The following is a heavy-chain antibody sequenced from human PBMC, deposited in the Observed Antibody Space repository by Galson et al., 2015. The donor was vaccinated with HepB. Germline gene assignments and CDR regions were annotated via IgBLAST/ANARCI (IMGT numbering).Heavy chain of an antibody. J-gene: IGHJ6*02. Sequence: CAISGDSVSSNTAAWNWIRQSPSRGLEWLGGTYYRAKWYQAYAVSVKSRMTINSDTSKNQFSLHLNSVTPEDTAVYYCARVRTRRPPHYYYGLDVWGHGTTVTVSS. V-gene: IGHV6-1*01. CDR2: TYYRAKWYQ. CDR1: GDSVSSNTAA. CDR3: ARVRTRRPPHYYYGLDV.